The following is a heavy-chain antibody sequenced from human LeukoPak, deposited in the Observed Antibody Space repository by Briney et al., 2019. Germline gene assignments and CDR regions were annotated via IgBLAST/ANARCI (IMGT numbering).Heavy chain of an antibody. CDR1: GFTFNTYN. CDR3: ARDPYSGTYGDTYYYYMDV. Sequence: PGGSLRLSCAVSGFTFNTYNMNWVRQAPGKGLEWVSSITSSSTYTFYADSVKGRFTISRDNARDSLYLQMNSLRAEDTAVYYCARDPYSGTYGDTYYYYMDVWGKGTTVTISS. CDR2: ITSSSTYT. D-gene: IGHD1-26*01. J-gene: IGHJ6*03. V-gene: IGHV3-21*01.